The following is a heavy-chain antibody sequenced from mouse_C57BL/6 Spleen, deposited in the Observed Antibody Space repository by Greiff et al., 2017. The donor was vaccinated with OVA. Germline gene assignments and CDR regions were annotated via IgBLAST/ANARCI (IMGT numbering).Heavy chain of an antibody. J-gene: IGHJ1*03. D-gene: IGHD1-1*01. CDR1: GYTFTDYN. Sequence: EVQLKESGPELVKPGASVKMSCKASGYTFTDYNMHWVKQSHGKSLEWIGYINPNNGGTSYNQKFKGKATLTVNKSSSTAYMELRSLTSEDSAVYYCQFITSSWYFDVWGTGTTVTVAS. CDR3: QFITSSWYFDV. CDR2: INPNNGGT. V-gene: IGHV1-22*01.